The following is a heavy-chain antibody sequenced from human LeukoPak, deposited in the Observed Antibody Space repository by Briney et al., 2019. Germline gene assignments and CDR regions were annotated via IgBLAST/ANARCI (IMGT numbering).Heavy chain of an antibody. Sequence: ASVKVSCKASGYTFTGYYMHWVRQAPGQGLEWMGWMNPNSGNTGYAQKFQGRVTMARNTSIRTANMELSSLRSEDTAVYYCARGAAGTSSLDYWGEGTLVIVSS. V-gene: IGHV1-8*02. CDR3: ARGAAGTSSLDY. D-gene: IGHD2-2*01. J-gene: IGHJ4*02. CDR1: GYTFTGYY. CDR2: MNPNSGNT.